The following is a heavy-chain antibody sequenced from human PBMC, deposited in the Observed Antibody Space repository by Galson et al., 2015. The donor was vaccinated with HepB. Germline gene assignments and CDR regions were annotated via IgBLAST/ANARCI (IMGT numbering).Heavy chain of an antibody. Sequence: SLRLSCAASGFTFSSYSMHWVRQAPGKGLGYVSGINSKDGGAYYADSVKGRFTISRDNSKNALFLQMSSLRFEDTAVYYCVKLPSMTAAETSDNRGQGTLVTVST. CDR3: VKLPSMTAAETSDN. V-gene: IGHV3-64D*06. CDR1: GFTFSSYS. J-gene: IGHJ4*02. CDR2: INSKDGGA. D-gene: IGHD2-8*01.